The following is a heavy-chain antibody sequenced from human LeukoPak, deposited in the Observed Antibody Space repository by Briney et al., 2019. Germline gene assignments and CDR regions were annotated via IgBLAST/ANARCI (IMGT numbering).Heavy chain of an antibody. CDR3: ARESDTAMVNAFDI. CDR1: GGSISSYY. CDR2: IYYSGST. J-gene: IGHJ3*02. V-gene: IGHV4-59*01. Sequence: PSETLSLTCTVSGGSISSYYWSWIRQPPGKGLEWIGYIYYSGSTNYNPSPKSRVTISVDTSKNQFSLKLSSVTAADTAVYYCARESDTAMVNAFDIWGQGTMVTVSS. D-gene: IGHD5-18*01.